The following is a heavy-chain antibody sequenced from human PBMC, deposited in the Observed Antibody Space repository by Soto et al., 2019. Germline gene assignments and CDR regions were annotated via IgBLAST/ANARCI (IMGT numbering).Heavy chain of an antibody. Sequence: GGSLRLSCAASGLTFSSYAMSWVRQAPGKGLEWVSAISGSGGSTYYADSVKGRFTISRDNSKNTLYLQMNSLRAEDTAVYYCAKNLYGDYVYSGTLDYWGQGTLVTVSS. CDR3: AKNLYGDYVYSGTLDY. V-gene: IGHV3-23*01. J-gene: IGHJ4*02. D-gene: IGHD4-17*01. CDR1: GLTFSSYA. CDR2: ISGSGGST.